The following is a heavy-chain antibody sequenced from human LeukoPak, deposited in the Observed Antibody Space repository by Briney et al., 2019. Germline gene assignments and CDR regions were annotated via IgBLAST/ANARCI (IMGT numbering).Heavy chain of an antibody. V-gene: IGHV4-34*01. CDR2: INHSGST. J-gene: IGHJ4*02. CDR1: GGSFSDYY. Sequence: SETLSLTCAVYGGSFSDYYWSWIRQPPGKGLEWIGEINHSGSTDCSPSPKSRVTISVDTSKNQCSLKLSSVTAADTAVYYCARGGGSSWYVDYWGQGTLVTVSS. D-gene: IGHD6-13*01. CDR3: ARGGGSSWYVDY.